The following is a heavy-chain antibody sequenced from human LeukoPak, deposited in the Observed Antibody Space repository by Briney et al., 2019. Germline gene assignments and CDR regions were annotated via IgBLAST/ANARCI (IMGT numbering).Heavy chain of an antibody. V-gene: IGHV1-18*01. Sequence: ASVKVSCKASGYTFTSYGISWVRQAPGQGLEWMGWISAYNGNTNYAQKLQGRVTMTTDTSTSTAYMELRSLRSDDTAVYYCARDRRSGSYCDWFDPWGQGTLVTVSS. D-gene: IGHD1-26*01. CDR1: GYTFTSYG. J-gene: IGHJ5*02. CDR3: ARDRRSGSYCDWFDP. CDR2: ISAYNGNT.